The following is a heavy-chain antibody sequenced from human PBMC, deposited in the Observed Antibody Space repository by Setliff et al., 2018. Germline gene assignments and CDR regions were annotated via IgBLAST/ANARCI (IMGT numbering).Heavy chain of an antibody. CDR2: IKQDGSEN. CDR1: GFTFSTYW. D-gene: IGHD6-13*01. J-gene: IGHJ4*02. CDR3: AKWAHSSSWYTLGY. V-gene: IGHV3-7*01. Sequence: GGSLRLSCAASGFTFSTYWMAWVRQLPGKGLEWVANIKQDGSENHYVDSVKGRFTISRDNSKNTLYLQMNSLRAEDTAVYYCAKWAHSSSWYTLGYWGQGTLVTVSS.